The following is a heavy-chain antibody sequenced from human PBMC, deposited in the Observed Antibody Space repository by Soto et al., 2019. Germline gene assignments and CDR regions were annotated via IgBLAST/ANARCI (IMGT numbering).Heavy chain of an antibody. Sequence: QVQLQESGPGLVKPSETLSLTCTVSGGSISSYYWSWIRQPPGKGLEWIGYIYYSGSTNYNPTLKSRVTISVDTSKNQFSRKLSSVTAADTAVYYCARTDYCSGGSCYFDAFDIWGQGTMVTVSS. CDR3: ARTDYCSGGSCYFDAFDI. CDR2: IYYSGST. J-gene: IGHJ3*02. V-gene: IGHV4-59*08. CDR1: GGSISSYY. D-gene: IGHD2-15*01.